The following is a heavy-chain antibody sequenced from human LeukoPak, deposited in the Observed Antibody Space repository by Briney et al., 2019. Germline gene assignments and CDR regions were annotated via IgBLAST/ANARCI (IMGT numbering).Heavy chain of an antibody. D-gene: IGHD6-19*01. Sequence: PSETLSLTCTVSGGSISSYYWSWIRQPPGKGLEWIGYIYYSGSTNYNPSLKSRVTISVDKSKNQFSLKLSSVTAADTAVYYCARALYSSGWYVDYWGQGTLVTVSS. CDR1: GGSISSYY. CDR3: ARALYSSGWYVDY. CDR2: IYYSGST. V-gene: IGHV4-59*12. J-gene: IGHJ4*02.